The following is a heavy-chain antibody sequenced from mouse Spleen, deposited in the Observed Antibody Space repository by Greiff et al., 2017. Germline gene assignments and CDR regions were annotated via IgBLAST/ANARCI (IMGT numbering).Heavy chain of an antibody. CDR3: ARGGYYDYDVDY. CDR2: INPSNGGT. CDR1: GYTFTSYW. J-gene: IGHJ2*01. V-gene: IGHV1-53*01. Sequence: VQLQQSGAELVKPGASVKMSCKASGYTFTSYWMHWVKQRPGQGLEWIGNINPSNGGTNYNEKFKSKATLTVDKSSSTAYMQLSSLTSEDSAVYYCARGGYYDYDVDYWGQGTTLTVSS. D-gene: IGHD2-4*01.